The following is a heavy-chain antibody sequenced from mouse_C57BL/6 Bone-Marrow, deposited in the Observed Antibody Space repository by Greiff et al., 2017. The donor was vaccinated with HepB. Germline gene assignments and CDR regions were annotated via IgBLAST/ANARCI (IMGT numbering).Heavy chain of an antibody. CDR1: GYTFTDYY. CDR2: INPNNGGT. D-gene: IGHD3-2*02. V-gene: IGHV1-26*01. Sequence: VQLQQSGPELVKPGASVKISCKASGYTFTDYYMNWVKQRHGKSLEWLGDINPNNGGTSYNQQYKGQAILTVNTSSSTADMELRSLTSEDSTAYYCAGGRELREYYAMDDWGQGTTVTASS. J-gene: IGHJ4*01. CDR3: AGGRELREYYAMDD.